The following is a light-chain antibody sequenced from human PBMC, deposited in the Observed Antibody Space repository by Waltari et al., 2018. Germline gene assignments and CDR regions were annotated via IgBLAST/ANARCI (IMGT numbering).Light chain of an antibody. CDR2: EAS. V-gene: IGKV3-15*01. CDR3: QQYNTYYS. Sequence: IVMTQSPATLSVSPGEGATLPCRASQSVATNLAWYQQKPGQGPRLLISEASTRVAGIPARFSGRGSGTEFTLTISSLQSEDFAVYYCQQYNTYYSFGQGTRLEIK. J-gene: IGKJ2*01. CDR1: QSVATN.